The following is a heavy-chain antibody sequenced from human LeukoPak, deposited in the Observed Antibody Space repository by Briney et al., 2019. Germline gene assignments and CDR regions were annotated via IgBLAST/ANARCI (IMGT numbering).Heavy chain of an antibody. CDR2: IHYSGTT. CDR1: ADSISSRY. CDR3: ANLHYVSSGSNFDY. V-gene: IGHV4-59*11. D-gene: IGHD3-22*01. Sequence: SETLSLTCTVSADSISSRYCSWIRQPPGKGLEWIGYIHYSGTTNYNPSLKSRVTISVDTSKKQFSLKLKSVTAVDTAVYYCANLHYVSSGSNFDYWGQGTLVTVSS. J-gene: IGHJ4*02.